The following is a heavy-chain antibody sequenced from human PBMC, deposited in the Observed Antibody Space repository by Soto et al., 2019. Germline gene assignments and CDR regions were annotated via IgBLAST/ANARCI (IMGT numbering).Heavy chain of an antibody. CDR3: AKDRRSAPTYYDILTGYLEIGEFDY. CDR1: GFTFSSYA. Sequence: GGSLRLSCAASGFTFSSYAMSWVRQAPGKGLEWVSAISGSGGSTYYADSVKGRFTISRDNSKNTLYLQMNSLRAEDTTVYYCAKDRRSAPTYYDILTGYLEIGEFDYWGQGTLVTVSS. V-gene: IGHV3-23*01. CDR2: ISGSGGST. J-gene: IGHJ4*02. D-gene: IGHD3-9*01.